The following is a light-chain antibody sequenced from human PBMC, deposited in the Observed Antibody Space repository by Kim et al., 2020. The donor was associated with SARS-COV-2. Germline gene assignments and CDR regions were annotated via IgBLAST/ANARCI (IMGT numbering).Light chain of an antibody. V-gene: IGLV3-25*03. J-gene: IGLJ1*01. Sequence: VSPGQTARITCSGDALPKQFAYWYQQKPGQAPVLVLYKDTERPSGIPERFSGSRSGTTVTLTISGVQAEDEADYYCQSADSSGTYVFGTGTKVTVL. CDR2: KDT. CDR1: ALPKQF. CDR3: QSADSSGTYV.